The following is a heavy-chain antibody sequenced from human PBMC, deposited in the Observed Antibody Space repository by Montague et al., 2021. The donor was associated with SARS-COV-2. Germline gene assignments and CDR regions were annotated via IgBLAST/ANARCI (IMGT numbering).Heavy chain of an antibody. Sequence: SETLSLTCTVSGGSISSYYWHWIRHPPGKGLEWIGYIYYSGNTNYDPSLKSRVTISVDTSKNQFSLKLSSVTAADTAVYYCARVRGNTDFGVVIISAFDIWGQGTMVTVSS. CDR1: GGSISSYY. D-gene: IGHD3-3*01. V-gene: IGHV4-59*01. J-gene: IGHJ3*02. CDR3: ARVRGNTDFGVVIISAFDI. CDR2: IYYSGNT.